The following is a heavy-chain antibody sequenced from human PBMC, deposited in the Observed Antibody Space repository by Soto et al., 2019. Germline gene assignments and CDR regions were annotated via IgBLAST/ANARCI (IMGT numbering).Heavy chain of an antibody. Sequence: QVQLQESGPGLVKPSETLSLTCTVSGGSMSGYYWSWIRQSAGKGLEWIGRVYTSETTYYNPSLKSRVTMSLDTSKNHFSLNLYSLNAADTAVYYCAGNIAAAGRRYYGMDVWGQGTTVTVSS. V-gene: IGHV4-4*07. J-gene: IGHJ6*02. CDR2: VYTSETT. D-gene: IGHD6-13*01. CDR1: GGSMSGYY. CDR3: AGNIAAAGRRYYGMDV.